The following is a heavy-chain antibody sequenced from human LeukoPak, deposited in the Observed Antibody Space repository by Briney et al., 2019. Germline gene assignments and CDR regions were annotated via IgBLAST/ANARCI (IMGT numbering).Heavy chain of an antibody. Sequence: GGSLRLSCAASGFTFSSYAMSWVRQAPGKGLEWVSAISGSGGSTYYADSVKGRFTISKDNSKNTLYLQMNSLRAEDTAVYYCAKTLGKYSSYYFDYWGQGTLVTVSS. D-gene: IGHD5-18*01. CDR3: AKTLGKYSSYYFDY. J-gene: IGHJ4*02. CDR1: GFTFSSYA. CDR2: ISGSGGST. V-gene: IGHV3-23*01.